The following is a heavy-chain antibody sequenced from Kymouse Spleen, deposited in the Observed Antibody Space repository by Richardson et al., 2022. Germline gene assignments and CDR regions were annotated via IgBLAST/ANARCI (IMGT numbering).Heavy chain of an antibody. CDR1: GGSISSSSYY. CDR2: IYYSGST. CDR3: AGIAAAVGAFDI. V-gene: IGHV4-39*01. Sequence: QLQLQESGPGLVKPSETLSLTCTVSGGSISSSSYYWGWIRQPPGKGLEWIGSIYYSGSTYYNPSLKSRVTISVDTSKNQFSLKLSSVTAADTAVYYCAGIAAAVGAFDIWGQGTMVTVSS. J-gene: IGHJ3*02. D-gene: IGHD6-13*01.